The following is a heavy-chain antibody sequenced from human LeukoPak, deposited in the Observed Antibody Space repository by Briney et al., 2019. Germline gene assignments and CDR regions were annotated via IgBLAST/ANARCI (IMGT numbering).Heavy chain of an antibody. CDR3: ARDDYDSSTPYCFDY. CDR2: ISSSGSTI. D-gene: IGHD3-22*01. V-gene: IGHV3-48*03. CDR1: GFTFSSYE. Sequence: PGGSLRLSCAASGFTFSSYEMNWVRQAPGKGLEWVSYISSSGSTIYYADSVKGRFTISRDNAKNSLYLQMNSLRAEDTAVYYCARDDYDSSTPYCFDYWGQGILVTVSS. J-gene: IGHJ4*02.